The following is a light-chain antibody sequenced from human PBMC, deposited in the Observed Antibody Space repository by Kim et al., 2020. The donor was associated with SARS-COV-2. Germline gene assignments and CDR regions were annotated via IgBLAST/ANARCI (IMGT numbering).Light chain of an antibody. V-gene: IGKV3-15*01. J-gene: IGKJ4*01. Sequence: SPGEITTRSCRASLSIGSNLAWYQQKPGQAPRLLIYDASTRATGIPARFSGSGSGTEFTLTISALQSEDFAVYYCHQYDNWPPHTFGGGTKVEIK. CDR3: HQYDNWPPHT. CDR2: DAS. CDR1: LSIGSN.